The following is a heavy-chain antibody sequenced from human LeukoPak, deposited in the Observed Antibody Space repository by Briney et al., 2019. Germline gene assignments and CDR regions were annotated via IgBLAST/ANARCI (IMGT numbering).Heavy chain of an antibody. CDR1: GGSISSSY. Sequence: PSETLSLTXTVSGGSISSSYWTWIRQPAGKGLEWIGRIFTSGSTKYNPSLKSRVTMSVDTSKNQFSLKLSSVTAADTAVYFCARESSGWFFDYWGQGTLVTVSS. J-gene: IGHJ4*02. V-gene: IGHV4-4*07. CDR3: ARESSGWFFDY. CDR2: IFTSGST. D-gene: IGHD6-19*01.